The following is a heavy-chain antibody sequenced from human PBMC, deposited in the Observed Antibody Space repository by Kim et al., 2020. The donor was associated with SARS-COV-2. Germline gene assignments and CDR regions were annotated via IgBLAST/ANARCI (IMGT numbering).Heavy chain of an antibody. J-gene: IGHJ6*02. Sequence: LTGRFTVSRDYSKNTLSLQMNSLTAEDTAVYYCAKQGYIFERNTYYGMDLWGQGTTVTVSS. V-gene: IGHV3-30*02. D-gene: IGHD5-12*01. CDR3: AKQGYIFERNTYYGMDL.